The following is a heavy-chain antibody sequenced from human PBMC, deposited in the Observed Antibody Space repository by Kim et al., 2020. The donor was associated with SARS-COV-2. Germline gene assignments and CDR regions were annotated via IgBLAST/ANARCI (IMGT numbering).Heavy chain of an antibody. CDR2: IIPILGTA. V-gene: IGHV1-69*13. CDR1: GGTFSSYA. Sequence: SVKVSCKASGGTFSSYAISWVRQAPGQGLEWMGGIIPILGTANYAQKFQGRVTITADESTSTAYMELSSLRSEDTAVYYCARRRITGTPNQDYWAAYWGQGTLVTVSS. J-gene: IGHJ4*02. D-gene: IGHD1-20*01. CDR3: ARRRITGTPNQDYWAAY.